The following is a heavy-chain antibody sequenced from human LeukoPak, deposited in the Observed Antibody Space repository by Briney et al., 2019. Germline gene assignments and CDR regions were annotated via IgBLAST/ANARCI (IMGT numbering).Heavy chain of an antibody. CDR2: IYYSGST. J-gene: IGHJ4*02. D-gene: IGHD2/OR15-2a*01. CDR3: ARDSAFLAFDY. Sequence: SETLSLTCTVSGGSISSSSYYWGWIRQPPGKGLEWIGSIYYSGSTYYNPSLKSRVTISVDTSKNQFSLKLSSVTAADTAVYYCARDSAFLAFDYWGQGTLVTISS. CDR1: GGSISSSSYY. V-gene: IGHV4-39*07.